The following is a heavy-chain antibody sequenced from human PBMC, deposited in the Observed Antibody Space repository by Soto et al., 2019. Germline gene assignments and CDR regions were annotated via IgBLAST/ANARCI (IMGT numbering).Heavy chain of an antibody. CDR2: ISSSSSYI. D-gene: IGHD1-26*01. Sequence: GGSLRLSCAASGFTFSSYTMNWVRQAPGKGLEWVSSISSSSSYIHYADSVKGRFTISRDNAKNSLYLHTNSLRVEDTAVYYCARGPTSGTYVYWGQGTLVTVSS. J-gene: IGHJ4*02. V-gene: IGHV3-21*06. CDR3: ARGPTSGTYVY. CDR1: GFTFSSYT.